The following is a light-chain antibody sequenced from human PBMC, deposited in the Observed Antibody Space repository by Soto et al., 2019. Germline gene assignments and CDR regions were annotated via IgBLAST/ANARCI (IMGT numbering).Light chain of an antibody. V-gene: IGKV3-20*01. J-gene: IGKJ1*01. CDR2: DVS. CDR3: QQYGSSTT. CDR1: QSVSSNY. Sequence: EIVLTQSPGTLSLSPGERATLSCRSSQSVSSNYLAWYQQKPDQAPRLVIYDVSGKATGSPDRFSGSGSGTDFTLTISRLETEDFAVYYCQQYGSSTTFGQGTKVEIK.